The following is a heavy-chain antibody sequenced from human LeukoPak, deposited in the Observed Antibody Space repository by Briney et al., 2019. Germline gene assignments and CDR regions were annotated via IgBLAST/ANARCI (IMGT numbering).Heavy chain of an antibody. CDR1: GFTFSSYW. CDR3: ARDFPWHPS. V-gene: IGHV3-7*01. Sequence: GGSLTLSCAASGFTFSSYWMSWVRQAPGKGLEWVANIRQDGSDKYYVDSVKGRFAISRDNTKNSLYLQMNSLRAEDTAVYYCARDFPWHPSWGQGTLVTVSS. J-gene: IGHJ4*02. CDR2: IRQDGSDK.